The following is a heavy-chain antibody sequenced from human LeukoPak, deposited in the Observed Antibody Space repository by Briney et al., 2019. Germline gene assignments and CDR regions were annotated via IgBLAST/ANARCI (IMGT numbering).Heavy chain of an antibody. V-gene: IGHV3-23*01. CDR3: ARARYSSSSFDY. J-gene: IGHJ4*02. Sequence: GGSLRLSCAATGFTFSSYAMSWVRQAPGKGLEWVSAISGSGGSTYYADSVKGRFTISRDNSKSTLYLQMNSLRAEDTAVYYCARARYSSSSFDYWGQGTLVTVSS. CDR1: GFTFSSYA. CDR2: ISGSGGST. D-gene: IGHD6-6*01.